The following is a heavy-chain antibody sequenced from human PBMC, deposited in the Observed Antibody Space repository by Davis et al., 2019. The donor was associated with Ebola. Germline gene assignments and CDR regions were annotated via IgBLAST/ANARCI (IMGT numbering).Heavy chain of an antibody. J-gene: IGHJ4*02. V-gene: IGHV3-23*01. D-gene: IGHD5-24*01. Sequence: GESLKISCAASGFTFSSYAMSWVRQAPGKGLEWVSAISGSGGSTYYADSVKGRFTISRDNSKNTLYLQMNSLRSDDTAVYYCARSGRDGYSNFDYWGQGTLVTVSS. CDR2: ISGSGGST. CDR3: ARSGRDGYSNFDY. CDR1: GFTFSSYA.